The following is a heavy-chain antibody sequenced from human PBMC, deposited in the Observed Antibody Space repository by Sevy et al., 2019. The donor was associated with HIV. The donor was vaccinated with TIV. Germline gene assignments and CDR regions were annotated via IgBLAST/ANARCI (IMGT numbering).Heavy chain of an antibody. CDR3: ARLESCGGDCYYFDY. J-gene: IGHJ4*02. D-gene: IGHD2-21*02. CDR1: GYTFTDSD. CDR2: LSPNSGLA. Sequence: ASVKVSCKVSGYTFTDSDIIWVRQANGQGLECLGWLSPNSGLATETQKFKGRVTMTRNPSISTVYMELSSLRFEDSAVYYCARLESCGGDCYYFDYWGQGTRVTVSS. V-gene: IGHV1-8*01.